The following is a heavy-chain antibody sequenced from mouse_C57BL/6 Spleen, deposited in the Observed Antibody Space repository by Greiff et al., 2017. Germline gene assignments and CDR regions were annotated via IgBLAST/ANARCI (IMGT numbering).Heavy chain of an antibody. D-gene: IGHD2-4*01. Sequence: VQGVESGPGLVAPSQSLSITCTVSGFSLTSYAISWVRQPPGKGLEWLGVIWTGGGTNYNSALKSRLSISKDNSKSQVFLKMNSLQTDDTARYYCARNRYYDYDEGKYYFDYWGQGTTLTVSS. CDR3: ARNRYYDYDEGKYYFDY. J-gene: IGHJ2*01. CDR2: IWTGGGT. CDR1: GFSLTSYA. V-gene: IGHV2-9-1*01.